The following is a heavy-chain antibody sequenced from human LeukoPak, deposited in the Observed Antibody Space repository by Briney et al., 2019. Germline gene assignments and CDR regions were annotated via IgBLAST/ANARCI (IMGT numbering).Heavy chain of an antibody. CDR2: IYYSGST. CDR1: GGSISSYY. J-gene: IGHJ4*02. V-gene: IGHV4-59*12. D-gene: IGHD1-26*01. Sequence: SETLSLTCTVSGGSISSYYWSWIRQPPGKGLEWIGYIYYSGSTNYNPSLKSRVTISVDRSKNQFSLKLSSVTAADTAVYYCAVYSGSYYFDYWGQGTLVTVSS. CDR3: AVYSGSYYFDY.